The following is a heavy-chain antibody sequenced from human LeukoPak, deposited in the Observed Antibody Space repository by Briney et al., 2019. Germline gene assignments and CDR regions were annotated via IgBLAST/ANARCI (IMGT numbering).Heavy chain of an antibody. D-gene: IGHD5-18*01. V-gene: IGHV3-66*01. Sequence: GGSLRLSCAASGFTVTSNYVSWVRQAPGKGLEWVSLIYSGGGTYYADSVNDRFTISRDISKNTVWLQMNSLRAEDTAVYYCASGKYRYGDNWFDPWGQGTLVTVSS. J-gene: IGHJ5*02. CDR3: ASGKYRYGDNWFDP. CDR1: GFTVTSNY. CDR2: IYSGGGT.